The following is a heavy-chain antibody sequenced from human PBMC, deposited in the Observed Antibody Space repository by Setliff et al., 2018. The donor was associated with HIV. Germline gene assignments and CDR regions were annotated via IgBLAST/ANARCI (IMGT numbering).Heavy chain of an antibody. D-gene: IGHD2-15*01. Sequence: PSETLSLTCNVSGASISSYYWSWTRQPPGKGLEWIGYIYYRGGTNYNPSLKSRLTISVDAAKNQFSLKLSSVTTADTAVYYCARATATWLVDNWGQGTLVTVS. CDR2: IYYRGGT. V-gene: IGHV4-59*01. CDR1: GASISSYY. J-gene: IGHJ4*02. CDR3: ARATATWLVDN.